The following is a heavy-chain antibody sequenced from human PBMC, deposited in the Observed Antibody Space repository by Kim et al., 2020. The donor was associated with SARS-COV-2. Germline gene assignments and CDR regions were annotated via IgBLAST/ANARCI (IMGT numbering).Heavy chain of an antibody. CDR2: ISYDGSNK. D-gene: IGHD6-13*01. CDR1: GFTFSSYG. V-gene: IGHV3-30*18. J-gene: IGHJ4*02. Sequence: GGSLRLSCAASGFTFSSYGMHWVRQAPGKGLEWVALISYDGSNKYYADSVKGRFTISRDNSKNTLYLQMNSLRAEDTAVYYCAKVGGRGAAGFDYWGQGT. CDR3: AKVGGRGAAGFDY.